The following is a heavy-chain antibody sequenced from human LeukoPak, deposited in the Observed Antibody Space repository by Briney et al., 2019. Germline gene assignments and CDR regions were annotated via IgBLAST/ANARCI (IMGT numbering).Heavy chain of an antibody. D-gene: IGHD6-19*01. Sequence: PSETLSLTCTVSGGSISSSSYYWGWIRQPPGKGLEGIGRVYFSGTTSYNTSLKSRVTISVDMSKNHFSLRLRSVTAADTAMYYCARGTLYRGWSYYLDFWGQGSQVTVSS. CDR2: VYFSGTT. CDR1: GGSISSSSYY. V-gene: IGHV4-39*07. J-gene: IGHJ4*02. CDR3: ARGTLYRGWSYYLDF.